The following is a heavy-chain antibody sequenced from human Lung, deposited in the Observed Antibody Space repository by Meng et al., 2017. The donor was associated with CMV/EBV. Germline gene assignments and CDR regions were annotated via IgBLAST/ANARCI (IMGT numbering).Heavy chain of an antibody. CDR2: IYYSGST. CDR3: ARVSREEWVLRYYYYGMDV. J-gene: IGHJ6*02. D-gene: IGHD3-22*01. Sequence: GSLRLSCTVSGGSISSSSYYWGWIRQPPGKGLEWIGSIYYSGSTYYNPSLKSRVTISVDTSKNQFSLKLSSVTAADTAVYYCARVSREEWVLRYYYYGMDVWGQGTTVNVPS. V-gene: IGHV4-39*07. CDR1: GGSISSSSYY.